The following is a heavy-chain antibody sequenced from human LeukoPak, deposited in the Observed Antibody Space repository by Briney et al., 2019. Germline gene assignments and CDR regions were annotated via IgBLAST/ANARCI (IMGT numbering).Heavy chain of an antibody. CDR3: ARDPSRRITMVRGVIYSLDY. J-gene: IGHJ4*02. V-gene: IGHV1-2*02. CDR2: INPNSGGT. Sequence: ASVKVSCKAFGYTFTGYYMHWVRQAPGQGLEWMGWINPNSGGTNYAQKFQGRVTMTRDTSTSTAYMELSRLRSDDTAVYYCARDPSRRITMVRGVIYSLDYWGQGTLVTVSS. CDR1: GYTFTGYY. D-gene: IGHD3-10*01.